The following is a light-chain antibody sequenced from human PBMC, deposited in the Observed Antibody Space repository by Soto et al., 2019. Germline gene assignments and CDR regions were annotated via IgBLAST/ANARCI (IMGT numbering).Light chain of an antibody. CDR1: RSNIGRGYD. J-gene: IGLJ3*02. CDR3: QTFDSSLTISWV. Sequence: VLTQPPSVSGAPGQRVTISCTGSRSNIGRGYDVHWYQQVPGSAPRLLLSGDNTRPSGVPDRFSGSRSGTSASLAITGLQAEDEADYYCQTFDSSLTISWVFGGGTQLTVL. V-gene: IGLV1-40*01. CDR2: GDN.